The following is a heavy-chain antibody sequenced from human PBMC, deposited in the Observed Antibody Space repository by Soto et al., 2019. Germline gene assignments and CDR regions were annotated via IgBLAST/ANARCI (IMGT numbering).Heavy chain of an antibody. CDR2: LIPIFGTA. J-gene: IGHJ6*02. D-gene: IGHD3-3*01. CDR1: GGTFSSYA. CDR3: ARDGGVVDFGVVIMNGMDV. Sequence: QVQLVQSGAEVKKPGSSVKVSCKASGGTFSSYAISWVRQAPGQGLEWMGGLIPIFGTANYAQKFQGRFTITADESTSTAYMELSSLRSEDTAVYYCARDGGVVDFGVVIMNGMDVWGQGTTVTVSS. V-gene: IGHV1-69*01.